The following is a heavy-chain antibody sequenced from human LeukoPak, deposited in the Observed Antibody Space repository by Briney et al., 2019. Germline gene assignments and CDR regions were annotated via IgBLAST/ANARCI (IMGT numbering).Heavy chain of an antibody. J-gene: IGHJ4*02. CDR3: ATVAAFGDYYFDY. D-gene: IGHD4-17*01. CDR1: GLNVSRNY. CDR2: IYAVYSGATI. V-gene: IGHV3-53*01. Sequence: GGSLRLSCASSGLNVSRNYMSWVRQAPGKGPQWVSVIYAVYSGATIHYADSVKGRFTISRDNSKNTLFLQMDSLRAEDTAVYYCATVAAFGDYYFDYWGQGTLVTVSS.